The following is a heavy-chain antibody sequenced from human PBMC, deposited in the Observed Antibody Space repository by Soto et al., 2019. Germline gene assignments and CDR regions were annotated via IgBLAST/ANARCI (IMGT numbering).Heavy chain of an antibody. CDR3: AKVMDGDFWSGYFRYYYYYMDV. D-gene: IGHD3-3*01. CDR1: GFTLSSNA. J-gene: IGHJ6*03. V-gene: IGHV3-23*01. Sequence: EVQLLESGGGLVQPGGSLRLSCAASGFTLSSNAMSWVRQAPGKGLEWVSHISGAGNTYYADSVKGRLTISRDNSKNTLYLQMSSLRAEDTAIYYCAKVMDGDFWSGYFRYYYYYMDVWGKGATVTVSS. CDR2: ISGAGNT.